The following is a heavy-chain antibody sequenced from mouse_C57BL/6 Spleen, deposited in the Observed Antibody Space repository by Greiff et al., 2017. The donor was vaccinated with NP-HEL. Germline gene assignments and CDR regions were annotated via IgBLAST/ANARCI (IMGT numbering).Heavy chain of an antibody. D-gene: IGHD1-1*01. CDR3: ARSETTVVEGY. Sequence: VQVVESGPELVKPGASVKISCKASGYAFSSSWMNWVKQRPGKGLEWIGRIYPGDGDTNYNGKFKGKATLTADKSSSTAYMQLSSLTSEDAAVYFCARSETTVVEGYWGQGTTLSVST. CDR1: GYAFSSSW. V-gene: IGHV1-82*01. CDR2: IYPGDGDT. J-gene: IGHJ2*01.